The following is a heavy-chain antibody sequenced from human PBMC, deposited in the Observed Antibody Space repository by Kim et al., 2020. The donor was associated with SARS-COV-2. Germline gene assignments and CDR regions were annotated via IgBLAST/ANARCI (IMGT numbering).Heavy chain of an antibody. J-gene: IGHJ5*02. Sequence: ASVKVSCKASGYTFTSYAMNWVRQAPGQGLEWMGWINTDTGNPTYAQGFTGRFVFSLDTSVSTAYLQISSLEAEDTGVYYCARPLFRGIDCFDPWGQGTLVTVSS. CDR2: INTDTGNP. CDR1: GYTFTSYA. CDR3: ARPLFRGIDCFDP. D-gene: IGHD3-10*01. V-gene: IGHV7-4-1*02.